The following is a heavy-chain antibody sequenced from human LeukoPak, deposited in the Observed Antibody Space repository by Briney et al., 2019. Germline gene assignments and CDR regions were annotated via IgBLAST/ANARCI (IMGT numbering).Heavy chain of an antibody. CDR2: INPSGGST. CDR3: ARDPSSGYSYYFDY. D-gene: IGHD3-22*01. J-gene: IGHJ4*02. Sequence: ASVKVSCKASGYSFTSHYMHWVRQAPGQGLEWMGIINPSGGSTSYAQKFQGRVTMTRDMSTSTVYMELSSLRSEDTAVYYCARDPSSGYSYYFDYWGQGTLVTVSS. V-gene: IGHV1-46*01. CDR1: GYSFTSHY.